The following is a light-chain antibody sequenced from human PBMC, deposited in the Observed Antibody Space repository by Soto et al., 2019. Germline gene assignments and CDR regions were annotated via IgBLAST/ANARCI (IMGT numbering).Light chain of an antibody. J-gene: IGKJ2*01. CDR2: TAS. CDR1: QYINTY. Sequence: DIQMTQSPSSLSASLGDRVTISCRASQYINTYLNWYQQKPGKAPKLLIYTASSLQSGVPSRFSGSGSGTDFTLTISSLQPEDFATYYCQQNYNTPRTFGQGTKLEIK. V-gene: IGKV1-39*01. CDR3: QQNYNTPRT.